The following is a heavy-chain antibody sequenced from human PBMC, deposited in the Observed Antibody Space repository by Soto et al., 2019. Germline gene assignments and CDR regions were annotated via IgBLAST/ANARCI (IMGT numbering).Heavy chain of an antibody. J-gene: IGHJ4*02. CDR3: AATQYYYHSSAPDY. Sequence: ASVKVSCKASGYTFTSYDINWVRQATGQGLEWMGWMNPNSGNTNYAQKFQGWVTMTRDTSISTAYMELSRLRSDDTAVYYCAATQYYYHSSAPDYWGQGTLVTVSS. V-gene: IGHV1-2*04. CDR2: MNPNSGNT. CDR1: GYTFTSYD. D-gene: IGHD3-22*01.